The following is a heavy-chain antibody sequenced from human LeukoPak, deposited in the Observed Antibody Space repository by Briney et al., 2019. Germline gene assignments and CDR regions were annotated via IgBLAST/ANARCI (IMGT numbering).Heavy chain of an antibody. CDR3: ARVGRFLVGATSWFDP. CDR2: INPNSGGT. V-gene: IGHV1-2*02. J-gene: IGHJ5*02. D-gene: IGHD1-26*01. CDR1: GYTFTGYY. Sequence: GASVKVSCKASGYTFTGYYMHWVRQAPGQGLEWMGWINPNSGGTNYAQKFQGRVTMTRDTSIGTAYMELSRLRSDDTAVYYCARVGRFLVGATSWFDPWGQGTLVTVSS.